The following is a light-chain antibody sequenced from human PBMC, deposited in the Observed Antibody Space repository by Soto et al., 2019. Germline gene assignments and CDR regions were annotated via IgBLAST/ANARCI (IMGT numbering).Light chain of an antibody. Sequence: DIQMTQSPSSLSASVVDRVTITCLASQGISTYLNWYQQKPGKAPKLLIYAASSLQSGVPSRFSGSGSETDFTLTISSLQPEDFATYSCQQSYSTTWTFGQGTKVDI. CDR2: AAS. CDR3: QQSYSTTWT. J-gene: IGKJ1*01. V-gene: IGKV1-39*01. CDR1: QGISTY.